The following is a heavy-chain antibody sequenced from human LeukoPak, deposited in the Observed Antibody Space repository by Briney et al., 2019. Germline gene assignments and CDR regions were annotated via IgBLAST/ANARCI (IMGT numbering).Heavy chain of an antibody. CDR3: ARALTVVTPLDY. J-gene: IGHJ4*02. D-gene: IGHD4-23*01. CDR1: GFTVSSNY. CDR2: IYSGGST. Sequence: GGSLRLSCAASGFTVSSNYMSWVRQAPGKGLEWVSVIYSGGSTHYADSVKGRFTISRDNSENTLYLQMNSLRAEDTAVYYCARALTVVTPLDYWGQGTLVTVSS. V-gene: IGHV3-53*01.